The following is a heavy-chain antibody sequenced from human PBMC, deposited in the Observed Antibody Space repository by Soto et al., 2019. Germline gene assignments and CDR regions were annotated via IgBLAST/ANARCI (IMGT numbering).Heavy chain of an antibody. V-gene: IGHV3-23*01. J-gene: IGHJ4*02. CDR2: ITGGSGFT. CDR3: AKAGPTNYFDF. CDR1: GLTFSTFA. Sequence: EVQLLESGGGFVQPGGSLRLSGAASGLTFSTFAMNWVRQAPGKGLEWVSGITGGSGFTFYADSVKGRFTISRDDSENTLFLQMSSLRAEDTAKYYCAKAGPTNYFDFWGQGTLVTVSS. D-gene: IGHD1-26*01.